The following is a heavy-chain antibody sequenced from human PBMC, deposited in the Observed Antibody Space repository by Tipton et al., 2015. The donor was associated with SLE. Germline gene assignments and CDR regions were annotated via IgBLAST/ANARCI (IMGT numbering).Heavy chain of an antibody. V-gene: IGHV4-61*01. CDR2: IYYSGST. J-gene: IGHJ4*02. CDR3: ASGTLEWSHEPDY. CDR1: GGSISSGSDY. Sequence: TLSLTCTDSGGSISSGSDYWSWIRQPPGKGLEWIGYIYYSGSTNYNPSLKSRVTISVDTSKNQFSLRLSSVTAADTAMFYCASGTLEWSHEPDYWGQGTLVTVSS. D-gene: IGHD3-3*01.